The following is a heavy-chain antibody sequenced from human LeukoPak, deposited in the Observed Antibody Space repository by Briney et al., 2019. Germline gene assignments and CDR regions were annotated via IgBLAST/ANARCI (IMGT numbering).Heavy chain of an antibody. D-gene: IGHD6-19*01. V-gene: IGHV4-34*01. Sequence: SETLSLTCAVYGGSFSGYYWNWIRQPPGKGLEWIGEINHSGSTNYNPSLKSRVTISIDTSKDQSSLKLSSVTAADTAVYYCGGGIAVAGLLWGQGTLVTVSS. CDR2: INHSGST. CDR3: GGGIAVAGLL. J-gene: IGHJ4*02. CDR1: GGSFSGYY.